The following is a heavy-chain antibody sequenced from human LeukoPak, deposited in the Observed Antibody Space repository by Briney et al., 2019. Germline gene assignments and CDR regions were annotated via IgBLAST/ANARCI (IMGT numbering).Heavy chain of an antibody. CDR1: GFPFSNYG. CDR2: ISADGSDK. J-gene: IGHJ4*02. V-gene: IGHV3-30*03. D-gene: IGHD4-23*01. CDR3: ARSAYPGNSVIED. Sequence: GRSLRLSCAASGFPFSNYGMHWVRQAPGKGLEWVAVISADGSDKYYADSVKGRFTISRDNAKNTLYLQMNSLRAEDTAVYYCARSAYPGNSVIEDWGRGTLVTVSS.